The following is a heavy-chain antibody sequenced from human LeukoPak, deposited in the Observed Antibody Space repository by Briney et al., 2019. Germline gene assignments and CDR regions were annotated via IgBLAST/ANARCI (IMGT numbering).Heavy chain of an antibody. V-gene: IGHV4-34*01. J-gene: IGHJ3*02. Sequence: SETLSLTCTVSGGSISRYYWSWIRQPPGKGLEWIGEINHSGSTNYNPSLKNRVTISVDTSKNQFSLKLSSVTAADTAVYYCARLVQGFDDFEIWGQGTMVTVSS. CDR3: ARLVQGFDDFEI. CDR2: INHSGST. D-gene: IGHD2-2*01. CDR1: GGSISRYY.